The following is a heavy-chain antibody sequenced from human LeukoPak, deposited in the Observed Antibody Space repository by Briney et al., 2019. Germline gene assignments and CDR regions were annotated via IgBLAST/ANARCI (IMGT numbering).Heavy chain of an antibody. J-gene: IGHJ3*02. D-gene: IGHD2-2*02. CDR2: ITSSGTGI. Sequence: GGSLRLSCATSGFNFSNYEMNWVRQAPGKGLEWISYITSSGTGIYYADSVRGRFTISRDNPKNSLYLQMNSLRGDDTAVYYCVRDVNTAPLFDIWGQGTMVTVSS. CDR1: GFNFSNYE. V-gene: IGHV3-48*03. CDR3: VRDVNTAPLFDI.